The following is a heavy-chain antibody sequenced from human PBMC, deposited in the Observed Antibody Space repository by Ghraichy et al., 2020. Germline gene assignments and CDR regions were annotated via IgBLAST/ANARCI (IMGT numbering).Heavy chain of an antibody. J-gene: IGHJ6*03. CDR2: INHSGSS. CDR1: GGSFSGYY. D-gene: IGHD2-2*01. Sequence: SETLSLTCAVYGGSFSGYYWSWIRQPPGKGLEWIGEINHSGSSNYNPSLKSRVTISVDTSKNQFSLKLSSVTAADTAVYYCARGEGRRRYCSSTSCYGYDYYYYYYMDVWGKGTTVTVSS. CDR3: ARGEGRRRYCSSTSCYGYDYYYYYYMDV. V-gene: IGHV4-34*01.